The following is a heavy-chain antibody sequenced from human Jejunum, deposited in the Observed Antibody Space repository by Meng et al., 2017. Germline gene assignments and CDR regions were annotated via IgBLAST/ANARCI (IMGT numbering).Heavy chain of an antibody. Sequence: HLHRPCPGLGKPQQTLSLPCTVSGASMSSGNSYWTWNRQHPGKGLEWIGYIYYSGSTYYNPSLQSLVTISIDMSENQFSLKLTSVTAADTAVYYCARVNWTSSYWYFDLWGRGTLVTVSS. D-gene: IGHD1-1*01. CDR3: ARVNWTSSYWYFDL. V-gene: IGHV4-31*01. CDR2: IYYSGST. CDR1: GASMSSGNSY. J-gene: IGHJ2*01.